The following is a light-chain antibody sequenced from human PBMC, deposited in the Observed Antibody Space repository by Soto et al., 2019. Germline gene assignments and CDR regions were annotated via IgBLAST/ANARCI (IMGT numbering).Light chain of an antibody. CDR3: QSYDSSLSGPV. CDR1: SSNIGAGYD. Sequence: QSVLTQPPSVSGAPGQRVTISCTGSSSNIGAGYDVHWYQQLPGTAPKLLIYGNSNRPSGVPDRFSDSKSGTSASLAITGLQAEDEADYYCQSYDSSLSGPVFGGGTKVTVL. CDR2: GNS. J-gene: IGLJ2*01. V-gene: IGLV1-40*01.